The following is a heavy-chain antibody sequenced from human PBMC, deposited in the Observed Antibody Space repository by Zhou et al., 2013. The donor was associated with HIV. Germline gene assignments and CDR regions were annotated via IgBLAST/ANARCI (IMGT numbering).Heavy chain of an antibody. Sequence: QVQLQESGPGLVKPSETLPLTCTVSGGSISSSSYYWGWIRQPPGKGLEWIGSIYYSGSTYYNPSLRSRVTISVDTSKNQFSLKLNSVTAADTAVYYCARRRRYCSGGSCYSGVDSWGQGTLVTVSS. CDR2: IYYSGST. D-gene: IGHD2-15*01. CDR1: GGSISSSSYY. V-gene: IGHV4-39*07. J-gene: IGHJ4*02. CDR3: ARRRRYCSGGSCYSGVDS.